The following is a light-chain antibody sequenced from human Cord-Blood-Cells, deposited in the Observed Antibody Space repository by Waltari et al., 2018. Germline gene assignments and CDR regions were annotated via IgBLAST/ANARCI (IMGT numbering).Light chain of an antibody. J-gene: IGKJ5*01. CDR3: QQFNNYPIT. V-gene: IGKV1D-13*01. CDR1: QSISSY. Sequence: VTITCRASQSISSYLNWYQQKPGKAPKLLIYAASSLQSGVPSRFSGSGSGTDFTLTISSLQPEDFATYYCQQFNNYPITFGQGTRLEIK. CDR2: AAS.